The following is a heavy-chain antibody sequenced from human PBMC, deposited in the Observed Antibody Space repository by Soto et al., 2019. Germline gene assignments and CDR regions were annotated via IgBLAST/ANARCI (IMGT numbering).Heavy chain of an antibody. J-gene: IGHJ4*02. D-gene: IGHD5-12*01. CDR1: GYTFTSYY. CDR3: ARDAGGEMATIAFYFDY. Sequence: GASVKVSCKASGYTFTSYYMHWVRQAPGQGLEWMGIINPSGGSTSYAQKFQGRVTMTRDTSTSTVYMELSSLRSEDTAVYYCARDAGGEMATIAFYFDYWGQGTLVTVSS. V-gene: IGHV1-46*01. CDR2: INPSGGST.